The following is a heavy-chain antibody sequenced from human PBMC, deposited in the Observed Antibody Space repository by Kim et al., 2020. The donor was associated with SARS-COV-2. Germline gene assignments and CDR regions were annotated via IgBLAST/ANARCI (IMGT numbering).Heavy chain of an antibody. J-gene: IGHJ3*02. CDR3: ARGLAAAGFDAFDI. D-gene: IGHD6-13*01. Sequence: EDSVNGRITISKEKSKNTLYLQMNSLRAEDTAVYYCARGLAAAGFDAFDIWGQGTMVTVSS. V-gene: IGHV3-30*01.